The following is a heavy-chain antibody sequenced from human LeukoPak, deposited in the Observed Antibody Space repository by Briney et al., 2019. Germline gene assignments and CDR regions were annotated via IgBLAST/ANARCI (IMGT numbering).Heavy chain of an antibody. CDR1: GYTFTSYD. CDR3: ARGLADYGDYVF. D-gene: IGHD4-17*01. Sequence: VKVSCKASGYTFTSYDINWVRQATGQGLEWMGWMNPNSGNTGYAQKFQGRVTMTRNTSISTAYMELSSLRSEDTAVYYCARGLADYGDYVFWGQGTLVTVSS. CDR2: MNPNSGNT. J-gene: IGHJ4*02. V-gene: IGHV1-8*01.